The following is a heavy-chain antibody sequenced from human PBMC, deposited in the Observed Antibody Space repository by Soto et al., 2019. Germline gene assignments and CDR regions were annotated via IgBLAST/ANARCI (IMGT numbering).Heavy chain of an antibody. J-gene: IGHJ4*02. CDR3: ARQIDYRYFDY. Sequence: PGESLKISCKGSGYSFTSYWIGWVRQMPGKGLEWMGIIYPGDSDTRYSPSFQGKTTISPVKSIRTAYPPWSSLKASDTAMYYCARQIDYRYFDYWGQGTPVTVSS. CDR1: GYSFTSYW. D-gene: IGHD4-4*01. V-gene: IGHV5-51*01. CDR2: IYPGDSDT.